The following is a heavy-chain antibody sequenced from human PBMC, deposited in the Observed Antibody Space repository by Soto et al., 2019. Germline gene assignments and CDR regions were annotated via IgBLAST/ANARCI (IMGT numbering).Heavy chain of an antibody. CDR3: AYCGGGSCPFRIFDY. CDR2: IYYSWST. J-gene: IGHJ4*02. D-gene: IGHD2-15*01. V-gene: IGHV4-39*01. CDR1: GGSISSSSYY. Sequence: QLQLQESGPGLVKPSETLSLTCTVSGGSISSSSYYWGWIRQPPGKGLEWIGSIYYSWSTYYNPSLKSRVTISVDTSKNQFSLKLSSVTAGDTAVYYCAYCGGGSCPFRIFDYWGQGTLVTVSS.